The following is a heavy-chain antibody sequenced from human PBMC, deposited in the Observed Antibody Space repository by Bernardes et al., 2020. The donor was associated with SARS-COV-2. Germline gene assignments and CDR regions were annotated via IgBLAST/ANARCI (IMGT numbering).Heavy chain of an antibody. CDR3: AKDEGSHETILTGYYDY. CDR2: ISGSGDRA. CDR1: GFIFRNYA. V-gene: IGHV3-23*01. Sequence: GGSLRLSCRASGFIFRNYAMTWVRQAPGKGLEWVSVISGSGDRAYYADSVKGRFTISRDNSKNMVFLQMSSLTVDDTAVYYCAKDEGSHETILTGYYDYWGQGTLVAVSS. D-gene: IGHD3-9*01. J-gene: IGHJ4*02.